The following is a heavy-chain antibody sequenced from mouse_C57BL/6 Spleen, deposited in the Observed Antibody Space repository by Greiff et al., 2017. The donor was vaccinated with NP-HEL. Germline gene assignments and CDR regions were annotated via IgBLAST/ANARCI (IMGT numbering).Heavy chain of an antibody. Sequence: VKLMESGPGLVAPSQSLSITCTVSGFSLTSYGVHWVRQPPGKGLEWLVVIWSDGSTTYNSALKSRLSISKDNSKSQVFLKMNSLQTDDTAMYYCARHYGSPLYAMDYWGQGTSVTVSS. CDR3: ARHYGSPLYAMDY. CDR1: GFSLTSYG. J-gene: IGHJ4*01. CDR2: IWSDGST. D-gene: IGHD1-1*01. V-gene: IGHV2-6-1*01.